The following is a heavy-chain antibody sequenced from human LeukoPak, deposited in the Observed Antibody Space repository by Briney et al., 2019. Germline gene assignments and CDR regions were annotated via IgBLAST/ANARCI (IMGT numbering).Heavy chain of an antibody. CDR2: IYSGGTI. CDR1: GFTVSSNY. Sequence: GGSLRLSCAASGFTVSSNYMSWVRQAPGKGLEWVSIIYSGGTIYYADSVKGRFTISRDNSKNTLYLQMNSLRAEDTAVYYCARTYSSSSYSPFDYWGQGTLVTVSS. J-gene: IGHJ4*02. V-gene: IGHV3-53*01. CDR3: ARTYSSSSYSPFDY. D-gene: IGHD6-13*01.